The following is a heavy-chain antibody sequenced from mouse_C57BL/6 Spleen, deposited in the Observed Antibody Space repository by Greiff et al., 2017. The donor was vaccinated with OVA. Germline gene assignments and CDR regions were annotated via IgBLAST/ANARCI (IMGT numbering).Heavy chain of an antibody. CDR2: ISSGSSTI. Sequence: EVNVVESGGGLVKPGGSLKLSCAASGFTFSDYGMHWVRQAPEKGLEWVAYISSGSSTIYYADTVKGRFTISRDNAKNTLFLQMTSLRSEDTAMYYCARKDNYYGGFDYWGQGTTLTVSS. CDR3: ARKDNYYGGFDY. D-gene: IGHD1-1*01. CDR1: GFTFSDYG. V-gene: IGHV5-17*01. J-gene: IGHJ2*01.